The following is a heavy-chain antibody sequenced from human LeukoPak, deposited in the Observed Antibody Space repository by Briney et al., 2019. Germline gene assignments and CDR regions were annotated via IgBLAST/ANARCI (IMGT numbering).Heavy chain of an antibody. CDR1: GFTFKKYW. CDR3: ARETPRRGETRDGYR. J-gene: IGHJ4*02. D-gene: IGHD5-24*01. V-gene: IGHV3-7*01. Sequence: PGESLRLSCAASGFTFKKYWMNWVRQVPGKGLECLANIKEDGSETYYADSVKGRFTISRDNPKNLLFLQLNSLRVEDTPVYYCARETPRRGETRDGYRWGQGTLVTVSS. CDR2: IKEDGSET.